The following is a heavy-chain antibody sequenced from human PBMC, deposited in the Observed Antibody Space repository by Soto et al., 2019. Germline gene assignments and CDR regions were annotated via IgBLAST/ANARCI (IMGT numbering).Heavy chain of an antibody. CDR3: TTDRIVRYYDSSGYYYVF. V-gene: IGHV3-15*01. CDR2: IKSKTDGGTT. D-gene: IGHD3-22*01. J-gene: IGHJ4*02. Sequence: EVQLVESGGGLVKPGGSLRLSCAASGFTFSNAWMSWVRQAPGKGLEWVGRIKSKTDGGTTDYAAPVKGRITISRDDSKNTLYLQMNRLKTEDTAVYYCTTDRIVRYYDSSGYYYVFWGQGTLVTVSS. CDR1: GFTFSNAW.